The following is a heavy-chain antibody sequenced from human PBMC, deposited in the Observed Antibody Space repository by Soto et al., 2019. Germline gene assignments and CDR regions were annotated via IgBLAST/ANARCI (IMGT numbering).Heavy chain of an antibody. CDR3: ARHADYDFWSGYIFDY. V-gene: IGHV4-59*08. CDR2: IYYSGST. J-gene: IGHJ4*02. CDR1: GGSISSYY. D-gene: IGHD3-3*01. Sequence: SETLSLTCTVSGGSISSYYWSWIRQPPGKGLEWIGYIYYSGSTNYNPSLKSRVTISVDTSKNQFSLKLSSVTAADTAVYYCARHADYDFWSGYIFDYWGQGTLVTVSS.